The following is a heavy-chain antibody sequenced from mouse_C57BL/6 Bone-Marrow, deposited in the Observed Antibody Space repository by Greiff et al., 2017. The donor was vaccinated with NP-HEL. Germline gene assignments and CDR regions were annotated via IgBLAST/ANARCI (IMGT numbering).Heavy chain of an antibody. Sequence: QVQLQQSGAELARPGASVKLSCKASGYTFTSYGISWVKQRTGQGLEWIGEIYPRSGNTYYNEKFKGKATLTAAKSSSTAYMELRSLTSEDSAVYFCARSSFWYFDVWGTGTTVTVSS. V-gene: IGHV1-81*01. D-gene: IGHD1-1*01. CDR3: ARSSFWYFDV. CDR2: IYPRSGNT. J-gene: IGHJ1*03. CDR1: GYTFTSYG.